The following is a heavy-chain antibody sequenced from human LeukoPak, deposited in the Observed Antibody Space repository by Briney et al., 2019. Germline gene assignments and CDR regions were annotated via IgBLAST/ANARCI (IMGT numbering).Heavy chain of an antibody. J-gene: IGHJ5*02. CDR1: GFTFSSYS. Sequence: GGSLRLSCAASGFTFSSYSMNWVRQAPGKGLEWVSSISSSSSYIYYADSVKGRFTTSRDNAKNSLYLQMNSLRAEDTAVYYCARKVAAVLTNWFDPWGQGTLVTVSS. D-gene: IGHD6-25*01. CDR2: ISSSSSYI. CDR3: ARKVAAVLTNWFDP. V-gene: IGHV3-21*01.